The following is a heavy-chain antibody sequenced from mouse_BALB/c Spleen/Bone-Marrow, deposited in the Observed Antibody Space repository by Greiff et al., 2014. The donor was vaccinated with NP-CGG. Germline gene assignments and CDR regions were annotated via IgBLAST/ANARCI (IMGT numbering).Heavy chain of an antibody. CDR3: ARGPHDDDMDY. J-gene: IGHJ4*01. D-gene: IGHD2-3*01. V-gene: IGHV5-4*02. CDR2: ISDGGSYT. Sequence: EVQLQESGGGLVKPGGSLKLSCTASGFTFSDYYMYWVRQTPEKRLEWVATISDGGSYTYYPDSVKGRSTISRDNAKNNLYLQLSSLKSEDTAMYYCARGPHDDDMDYWGQGTSVTVSS. CDR1: GFTFSDYY.